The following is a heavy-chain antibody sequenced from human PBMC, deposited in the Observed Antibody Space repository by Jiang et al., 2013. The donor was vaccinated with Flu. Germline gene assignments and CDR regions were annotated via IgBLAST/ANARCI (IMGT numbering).Heavy chain of an antibody. CDR1: GYTFTSCA. J-gene: IGHJ5*02. CDR3: ARDPALEVVEYSSSSHWFDP. V-gene: IGHV1-3*01. CDR2: INAGNDNT. D-gene: IGHD6-6*01. Sequence: SGAEVKKPGASVKVSCKASGYTFTSCAMHWVRQAPGQRLEWMGRINAGNDNTKYSQRFQGRVTITRDTSASTAYMELSSLRSEDTAVYYCARDPALEVVEYSSSSHWFDPWGQGTLVTVSS.